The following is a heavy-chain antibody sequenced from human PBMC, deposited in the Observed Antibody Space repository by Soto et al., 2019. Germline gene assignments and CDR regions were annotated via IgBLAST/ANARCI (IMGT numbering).Heavy chain of an antibody. J-gene: IGHJ3*02. D-gene: IGHD3-3*01. CDR1: GYTFTSYG. V-gene: IGHV1-18*01. Sequence: ASVKVSCKASGYTFTSYGISWVRQAPGQGLEWMGWISAYNGNTNYAQKLQGRVTMTTDTSTSTAYMELRSLRSDDTAVYYCARDSARLRFLEINDDAFDIWGQGTMVTVSS. CDR2: ISAYNGNT. CDR3: ARDSARLRFLEINDDAFDI.